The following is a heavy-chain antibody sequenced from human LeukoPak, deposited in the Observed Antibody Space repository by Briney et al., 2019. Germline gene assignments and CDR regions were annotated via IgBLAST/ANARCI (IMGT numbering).Heavy chain of an antibody. CDR2: MNPNSGNT. D-gene: IGHD6-19*01. Sequence: ASVKVSCKASGYTFTSYDINWVRQATGQGLEWMGWMNPNSGNTGYAQKFQGRVTMTRNTSISTAYMELSSLRSEDTAVYYCARGRYSSGWCWFDPWAREPWSPSPQ. CDR3: ARGRYSSGWCWFDP. CDR1: GYTFTSYD. J-gene: IGHJ5*02. V-gene: IGHV1-8*01.